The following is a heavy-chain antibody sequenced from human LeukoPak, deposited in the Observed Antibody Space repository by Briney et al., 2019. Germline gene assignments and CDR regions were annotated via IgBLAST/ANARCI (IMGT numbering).Heavy chain of an antibody. Sequence: GGSLRLSCAASGFTLSNAWMSWVRQAPGKGLEWVGRIKSKTDGGTTDYAAPVKGRLTISRDDSKNTLYLQMNSLKTEDTAVYYCTTGVSYSSGWDFDYWGQGTLVTVSS. CDR3: TTGVSYSSGWDFDY. J-gene: IGHJ4*02. CDR2: IKSKTDGGTT. CDR1: GFTLSNAW. V-gene: IGHV3-15*01. D-gene: IGHD6-19*01.